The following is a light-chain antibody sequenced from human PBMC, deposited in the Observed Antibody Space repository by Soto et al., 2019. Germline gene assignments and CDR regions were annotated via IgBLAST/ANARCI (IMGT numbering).Light chain of an antibody. Sequence: QSALTQPASGSGSPGQSITISFTGTSSDVGGYNYVSWYQQHPGKAPKLMIYDVSNRPSGVSNRFSGSKSGNTASLTISGLQAEDEADYYCSSYTSSSTLLYVFGTGTKLTVL. J-gene: IGLJ1*01. CDR1: SSDVGGYNY. CDR3: SSYTSSSTLLYV. CDR2: DVS. V-gene: IGLV2-14*03.